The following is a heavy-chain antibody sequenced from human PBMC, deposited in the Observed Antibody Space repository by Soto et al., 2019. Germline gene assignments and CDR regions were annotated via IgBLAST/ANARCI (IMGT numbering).Heavy chain of an antibody. CDR2: ISYDGSNK. V-gene: IGHV3-30-3*01. CDR1: GFTFSSYA. J-gene: IGHJ4*02. Sequence: QVQLVESGGGVVQPGRSLRLSCAASGFTFSSYAMHWVRQAPGKGLEWVAVISYDGSNKYYADSVKGRFTISRDNSKNPLDLQLNSLRAEDTAVYDCARDARSRSGGSCYVSSLDYWGQGTLVTVSS. CDR3: ARDARSRSGGSCYVSSLDY. D-gene: IGHD2-15*01.